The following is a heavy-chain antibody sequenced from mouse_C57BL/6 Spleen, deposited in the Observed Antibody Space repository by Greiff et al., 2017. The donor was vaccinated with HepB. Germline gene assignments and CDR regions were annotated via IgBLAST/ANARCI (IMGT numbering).Heavy chain of an antibody. CDR1: GYTFTDYY. J-gene: IGHJ3*01. CDR3: ARSSNPSFAY. D-gene: IGHD1-1*01. Sequence: QVQLQQSGAELVRPGASVKLSCKASGYTFTDYYINWVKQRPGQGLEWIARIYPGSGNTYYNEKFKGKATLTAEKSSSTAYMQLSSLTSEDSAVYFCARSSNPSFAYWGQGTLVTVSA. V-gene: IGHV1-76*01. CDR2: IYPGSGNT.